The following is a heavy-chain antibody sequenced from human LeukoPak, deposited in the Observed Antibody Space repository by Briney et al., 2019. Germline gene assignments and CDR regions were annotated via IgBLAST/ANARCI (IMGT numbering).Heavy chain of an antibody. Sequence: ASVKVSCKASGYTFTSYDINWVRQATGQGLEWMGWMNPNSGNTGYAQKFQGRVTMTRNTSISTAYMELSSLRSEDTVVYYCARGNYDSRMYYFDYWGQGTLVTVSS. V-gene: IGHV1-8*01. CDR2: MNPNSGNT. CDR1: GYTFTSYD. D-gene: IGHD3-22*01. CDR3: ARGNYDSRMYYFDY. J-gene: IGHJ4*02.